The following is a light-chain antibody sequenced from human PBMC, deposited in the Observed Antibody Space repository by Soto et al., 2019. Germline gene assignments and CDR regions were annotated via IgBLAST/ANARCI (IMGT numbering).Light chain of an antibody. V-gene: IGKV1-9*01. CDR1: QGISSY. CDR2: AAS. Sequence: IQLTQSPSSLSASVGDRVTITCRASQGISSYLAWYQQRPGKAPELLIYAASTLQSGVSSRFSGSGSGTDFTLTISSLQPDDFATYYCQHLSTYPRTFGPGTKVEIK. CDR3: QHLSTYPRT. J-gene: IGKJ1*01.